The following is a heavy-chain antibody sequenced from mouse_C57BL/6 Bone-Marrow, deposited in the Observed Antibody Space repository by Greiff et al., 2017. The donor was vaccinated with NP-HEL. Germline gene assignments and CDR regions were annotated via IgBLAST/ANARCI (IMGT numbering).Heavy chain of an antibody. Sequence: QVQLQQSGAELARPGASVKLSCKASGYTFTSYGISWVKQRTGQGLEWIGEIYPRSGNTYYNEKFKGKATLTADKSSSTAYMELRSLTSEDSAVYFCARSPLIYYYGSSRAWFAYWGQGTLVTVSA. CDR3: ARSPLIYYYGSSRAWFAY. CDR1: GYTFTSYG. D-gene: IGHD1-1*01. J-gene: IGHJ3*01. CDR2: IYPRSGNT. V-gene: IGHV1-81*01.